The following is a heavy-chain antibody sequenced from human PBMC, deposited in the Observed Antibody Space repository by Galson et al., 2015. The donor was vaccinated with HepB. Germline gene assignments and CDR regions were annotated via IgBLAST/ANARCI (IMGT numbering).Heavy chain of an antibody. Sequence: SVKVSCKASGGTFSSYAISWVRQAPGQGLEWMGRIIPILGIANYAQKFQGRVTITADKSTSTAYMELSSLRSEDTAVYYCARDAEVRNPGDLIDYWGQGTLVTASS. V-gene: IGHV1-69*04. CDR2: IIPILGIA. CDR3: ARDAEVRNPGDLIDY. CDR1: GGTFSSYA. J-gene: IGHJ4*02. D-gene: IGHD4-17*01.